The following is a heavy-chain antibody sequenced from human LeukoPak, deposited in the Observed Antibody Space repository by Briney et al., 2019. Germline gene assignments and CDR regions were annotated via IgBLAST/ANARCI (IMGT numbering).Heavy chain of an antibody. J-gene: IGHJ3*02. CDR1: GYSISSGYY. CDR3: AGTYSLYDPFDI. V-gene: IGHV4-38-2*02. Sequence: SETLSLTCTVSGYSISSGYYWAWIRPPPGKGLEWIGNIYHSGNTYYNPSLKSRVSLSVDTSENQFSLKLSSVTAADTAVYYCAGTYSLYDPFDIWGQGTMVTVSS. CDR2: IYHSGNT. D-gene: IGHD6-13*01.